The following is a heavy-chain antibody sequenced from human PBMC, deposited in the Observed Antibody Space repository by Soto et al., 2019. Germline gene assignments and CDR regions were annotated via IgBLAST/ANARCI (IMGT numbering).Heavy chain of an antibody. CDR1: GFTFSSAW. Sequence: PWGSLRLSCAASGFTFSSAWMSWVRQAPGRGLEYVGRIKSRRNGGTADYASPVKGRFTISRDDSKNTLYLQINRLETEDTGVYYCTTDLFRDRALHNDYWGQGTLVTVS. V-gene: IGHV3-15*01. CDR2: IKSRRNGGTA. J-gene: IGHJ4*02. D-gene: IGHD2-21*02. CDR3: TTDLFRDRALHNDY.